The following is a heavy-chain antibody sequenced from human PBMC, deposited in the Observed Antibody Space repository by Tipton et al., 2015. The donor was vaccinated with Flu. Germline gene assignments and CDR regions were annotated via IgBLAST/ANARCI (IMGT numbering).Heavy chain of an antibody. D-gene: IGHD2-2*01. V-gene: IGHV4-38-2*02. CDR1: GDSISSDFF. Sequence: TLSLTCAVSGDSISSDFFWAWIRQFPGKGLEWIGTVSRTGSTIYNPSLKSRVTISIDTSKNQFSLRLSSVTAADTAMYFCARDPSLGMPEYLDSWGQGTLVTVSS. J-gene: IGHJ4*02. CDR2: VSRTGST. CDR3: ARDPSLGMPEYLDS.